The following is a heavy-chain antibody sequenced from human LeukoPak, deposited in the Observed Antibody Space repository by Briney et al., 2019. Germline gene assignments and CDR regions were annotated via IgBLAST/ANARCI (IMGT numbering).Heavy chain of an antibody. CDR2: IYSGGST. J-gene: IGHJ4*02. Sequence: PGGSLRLSWAASGFTVSSNYMSWVRQAPGKGLEWVSVIYSGGSTYYADSVKGRFTISRDNSKNTLYLQMNSLRAEDTAVYYCARENDSSGYYYDYWGQGTLVTVSS. D-gene: IGHD3-22*01. V-gene: IGHV3-53*01. CDR1: GFTVSSNY. CDR3: ARENDSSGYYYDY.